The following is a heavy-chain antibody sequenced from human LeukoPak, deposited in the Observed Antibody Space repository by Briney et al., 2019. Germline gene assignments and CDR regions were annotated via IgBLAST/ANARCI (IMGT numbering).Heavy chain of an antibody. CDR2: INPNSGGT. Sequence: ASVKVSCKASGYIFTGYYMHWVRQAPGQGLEWMGWINPNSGGTNYAQKFQGRVTMTRDTSISTAYMELSRLRSDDTAVYYCASTTTVTFDAFDIWGQGTMVTVSS. V-gene: IGHV1-2*02. CDR1: GYIFTGYY. J-gene: IGHJ3*02. D-gene: IGHD4-11*01. CDR3: ASTTTVTFDAFDI.